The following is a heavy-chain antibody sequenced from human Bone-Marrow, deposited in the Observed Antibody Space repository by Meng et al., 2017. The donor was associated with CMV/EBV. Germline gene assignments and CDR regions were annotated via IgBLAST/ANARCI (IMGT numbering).Heavy chain of an antibody. Sequence: GGSLRLSCAVSGFTFNNYNMNWVRQAPGKGLEWVSSITSSSSYIYYADSVKGRFTISRDNAKNSLYLQMHSLRADDTAVYYCARNFAYLQHDLWGQGTQVTVSS. CDR1: GFTFNNYN. D-gene: IGHD1-1*01. V-gene: IGHV3-21*01. J-gene: IGHJ5*02. CDR2: ITSSSSYI. CDR3: ARNFAYLQHDL.